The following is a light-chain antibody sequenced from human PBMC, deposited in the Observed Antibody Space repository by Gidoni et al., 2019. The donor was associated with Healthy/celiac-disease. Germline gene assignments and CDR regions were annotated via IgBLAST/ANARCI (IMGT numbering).Light chain of an antibody. CDR2: QDS. CDR1: KLGDKY. V-gene: IGLV3-1*01. CDR3: QAWDSSTAHWV. Sequence: SYELTQPPSVSVSPGQPASITCSGDKLGDKYACWYQQKPGQSPVLVIYQDSKRPSGIPERFSGSNSGNTATLTISGTQAMDEADYYCQAWDSSTAHWVFGGGTKLTVL. J-gene: IGLJ3*02.